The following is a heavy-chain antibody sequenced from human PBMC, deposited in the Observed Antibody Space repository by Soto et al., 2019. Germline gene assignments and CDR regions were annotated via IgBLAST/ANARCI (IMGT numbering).Heavy chain of an antibody. CDR1: GYTFISYG. V-gene: IGHV1-18*04. CDR2: ISAYNGNT. Sequence: QVQLVQSGAEVKKPGASVKVSCKASGYTFISYGITWARQAPGQGLEWMGWISAYNGNTNYAQKFQGRVTMTTDTSTSTAYMELRSLRSDDTAMYYCARDLVAGASHGMDVWGQGTTVTVSS. J-gene: IGHJ6*02. CDR3: ARDLVAGASHGMDV. D-gene: IGHD6-19*01.